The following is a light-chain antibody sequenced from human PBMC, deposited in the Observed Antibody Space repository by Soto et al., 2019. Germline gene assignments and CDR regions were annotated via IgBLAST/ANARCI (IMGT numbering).Light chain of an antibody. Sequence: DIQMTQSPSTLSASVEDRVTITCRASQSISSRLAWYQKKPGKAPKLLIYKSSSLESGVPSRFSGSGSGTEFTLTISSLQPDDSATYYCQQYNSYWTFGQGTKGELK. V-gene: IGKV1-5*03. J-gene: IGKJ1*01. CDR2: KSS. CDR1: QSISSR. CDR3: QQYNSYWT.